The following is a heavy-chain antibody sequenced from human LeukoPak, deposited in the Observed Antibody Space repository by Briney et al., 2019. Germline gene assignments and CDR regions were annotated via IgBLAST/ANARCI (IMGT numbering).Heavy chain of an antibody. CDR1: GFTFSSYS. J-gene: IGHJ6*03. V-gene: IGHV3-21*01. D-gene: IGHD3-3*01. Sequence: GGSLRLSCAASGFTFSSYSMNWVRQAPGKGLEWVSSISSSSSYIYYADSVKGRFTISRDNAKNSLYLQMNSLRAEDTAVYYCARGAAYDFWSGYYSTPLGYYYYMDVWGKGTTVTVPS. CDR3: ARGAAYDFWSGYYSTPLGYYYYMDV. CDR2: ISSSSSYI.